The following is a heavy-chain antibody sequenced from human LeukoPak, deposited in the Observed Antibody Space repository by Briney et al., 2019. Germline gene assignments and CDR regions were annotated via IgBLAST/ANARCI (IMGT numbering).Heavy chain of an antibody. CDR1: GYSFTSYW. D-gene: IGHD2-15*01. V-gene: IGHV5-51*01. Sequence: GESLKISCKGSGYSFTSYWIGWVRQMPGKGLEWMGIIYPGDSDTRYSPSFQGQVAISADKSISTAYLQWSSLKASDTAMYYCARSPHIRCSGGSCYSKCFDYWGQGTLVTVSS. CDR2: IYPGDSDT. CDR3: ARSPHIRCSGGSCYSKCFDY. J-gene: IGHJ4*02.